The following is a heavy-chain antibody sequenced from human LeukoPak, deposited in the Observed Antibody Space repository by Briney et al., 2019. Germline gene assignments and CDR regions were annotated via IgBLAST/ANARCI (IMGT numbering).Heavy chain of an antibody. CDR3: ARGPKIFDY. V-gene: IGHV4-59*13. J-gene: IGHJ4*02. Sequence: SETLSLTCSVSGGSIHTYYWTWIRQPPGKGLEWIGNVYYSGTTYYNPSLKSRLTISVDTSKNQFSLKLNSVTAADTAVYYCARGPKIFDYWGQGTLVTVSS. CDR1: GGSIHTYY. CDR2: VYYSGTT.